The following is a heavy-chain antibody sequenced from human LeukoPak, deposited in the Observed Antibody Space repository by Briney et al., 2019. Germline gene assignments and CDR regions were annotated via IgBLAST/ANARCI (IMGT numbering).Heavy chain of an antibody. J-gene: IGHJ5*02. Sequence: GGSLRLSCAASGFIVSSNYMSWVRQAPGKGLEWVSVIYSGGRTYYAASVKGRFTISRDNSKNTLFLQMNSLSAEDTAVYYCARHSSGWYYNWFDPWGQGTLVTV. CDR2: IYSGGRT. CDR3: ARHSSGWYYNWFDP. V-gene: IGHV3-66*04. D-gene: IGHD6-19*01. CDR1: GFIVSSNY.